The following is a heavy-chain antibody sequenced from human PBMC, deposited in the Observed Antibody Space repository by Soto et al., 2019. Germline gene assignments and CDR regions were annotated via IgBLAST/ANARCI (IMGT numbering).Heavy chain of an antibody. V-gene: IGHV1-18*01. J-gene: IGHJ6*02. D-gene: IGHD3-3*01. CDR2: ISAYNGKT. Sequence: ASVKVSCKASGYTFTSYGISWVRQAPGQGLEWMGWISAYNGKTNYAQKLQGRVTMTTDTSTSTAYMELSSLRSDDTAVYYCARAADRSAYYCYAMYGWGQGTKVTVSS. CDR1: GYTFTSYG. CDR3: ARAADRSAYYCYAMYG.